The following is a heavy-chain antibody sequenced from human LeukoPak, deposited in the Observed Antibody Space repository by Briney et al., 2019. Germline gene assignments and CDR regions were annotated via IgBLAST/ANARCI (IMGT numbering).Heavy chain of an antibody. Sequence: SETLSLTCTVSGGSISSYYWSWIRQPPGKGPEWIGYIYYSGSTNYNPSLKSRVTISVDTSKNQFSLKLSSVTAADTAVYYCAKSADYGDYYLDYWGQGTLVTVSS. D-gene: IGHD4-17*01. J-gene: IGHJ4*02. CDR2: IYYSGST. V-gene: IGHV4-59*01. CDR3: AKSADYGDYYLDY. CDR1: GGSISSYY.